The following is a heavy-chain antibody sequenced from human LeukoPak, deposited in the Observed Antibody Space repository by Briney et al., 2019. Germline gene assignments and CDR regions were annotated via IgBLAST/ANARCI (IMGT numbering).Heavy chain of an antibody. D-gene: IGHD6-19*01. Sequence: SETLSLTCTVSGYSISSGYFWGWIRQPPGKGLEWIGSLYHSGSTYYNTSLKSRVTISVDTSKNQFSLRLNSVTAADTAVYYCARAGSSGWYVLDPFDYWGQGTLVTVSS. CDR3: ARAGSSGWYVLDPFDY. CDR2: LYHSGST. V-gene: IGHV4-38-2*02. CDR1: GYSISSGYF. J-gene: IGHJ4*02.